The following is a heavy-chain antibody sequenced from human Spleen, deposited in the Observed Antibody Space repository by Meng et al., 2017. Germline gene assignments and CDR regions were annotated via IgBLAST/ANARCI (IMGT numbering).Heavy chain of an antibody. J-gene: IGHJ4*02. CDR3: ARGRIVGATELDY. D-gene: IGHD1-26*01. V-gene: IGHV3-74*01. Sequence: EVEVVEAGGGLVQPGGSLRLSCAASGFTFSSYWMHWVRQSPGKGLVWVSRINSDGSSTSYADSVKGRFTISRDNAKNTLYLQMNSLRAEDTAVYYCARGRIVGATELDYWGQGTLVTVSS. CDR2: INSDGSST. CDR1: GFTFSSYW.